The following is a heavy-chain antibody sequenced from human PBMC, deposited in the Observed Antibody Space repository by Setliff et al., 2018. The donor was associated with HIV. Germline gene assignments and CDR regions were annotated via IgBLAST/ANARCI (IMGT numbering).Heavy chain of an antibody. CDR2: IYHSGST. D-gene: IGHD6-19*01. J-gene: IGHJ4*02. CDR3: ARAVSHVDY. CDR1: GYSISSGYY. V-gene: IGHV4-38-2*01. Sequence: PSETLSLTCAVSGYSISSGYYWGWIRQPPGKGLEWIGSIYHSGSTYYNPSLKSRVTISVDTSKNQFSPKLSSVTAADTAVYYCARAVSHVDYWGQGTLVTVSS.